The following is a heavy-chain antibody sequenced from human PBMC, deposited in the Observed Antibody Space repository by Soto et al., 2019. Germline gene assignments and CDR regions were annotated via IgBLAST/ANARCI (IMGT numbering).Heavy chain of an antibody. J-gene: IGHJ4*02. Sequence: QVQLVQSGAEVKKPGSSVKVSCKASGGTFSSYAISWVRQAPGQGLEWMGGIIPIFGTANYAQKFHGRVTMQADESTSTASMELSSLRSEDTAVYYCAGKPDWISTSCYIGWGQGALVTVSS. CDR1: GGTFSSYA. CDR3: AGKPDWISTSCYIG. CDR2: IIPIFGTA. D-gene: IGHD2-2*02. V-gene: IGHV1-69*12.